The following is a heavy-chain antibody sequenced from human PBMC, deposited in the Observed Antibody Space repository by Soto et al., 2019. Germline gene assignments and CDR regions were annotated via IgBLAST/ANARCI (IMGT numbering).Heavy chain of an antibody. CDR1: GFHFLSDV. Sequence: GASLMLYCPPCGFHFLSDVMLFVRQAPGKGLEWVSSISSSSTYIYYADSVKGRFTISRDNAKNSLYLQMNSLRAEDTAVYYCAGEWVVEGYYYGMDVWGQGT. D-gene: IGHD2-15*01. V-gene: IGHV3-21*01. J-gene: IGHJ6*02. CDR2: ISSSSTYI. CDR3: AGEWVVEGYYYGMDV.